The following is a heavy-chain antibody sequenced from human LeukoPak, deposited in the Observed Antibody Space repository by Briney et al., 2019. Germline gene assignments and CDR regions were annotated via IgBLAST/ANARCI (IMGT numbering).Heavy chain of an antibody. Sequence: GGSLRLSCAASGFTFSSYAMSWVRQAPGKGLEWVSAISGSGGTTYYADSVKGRFTISRDNSKNTLYLQMNSLRAEDTAVYYCATSAYSLRLNFDYWGQGTLVTVSS. CDR3: ATSAYSLRLNFDY. D-gene: IGHD5-18*01. J-gene: IGHJ4*02. V-gene: IGHV3-23*01. CDR1: GFTFSSYA. CDR2: ISGSGGTT.